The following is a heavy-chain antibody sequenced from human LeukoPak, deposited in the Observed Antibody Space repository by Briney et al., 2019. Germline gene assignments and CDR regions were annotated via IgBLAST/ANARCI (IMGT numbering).Heavy chain of an antibody. D-gene: IGHD3-16*02. CDR2: ISDDETYK. CDR3: AKEGGYGELSSYFDY. V-gene: IGHV3-30-3*02. J-gene: IGHJ4*02. CDR1: GFTFNSYS. Sequence: GGSLRLSCAASGFTFNSYSMHWVRQAPGKGLEWVTAISDDETYKFYADSVKGRFTISRDNSKNTLYLQMNSLRAEDTAVYYCAKEGGYGELSSYFDYWGQGTLVTVSS.